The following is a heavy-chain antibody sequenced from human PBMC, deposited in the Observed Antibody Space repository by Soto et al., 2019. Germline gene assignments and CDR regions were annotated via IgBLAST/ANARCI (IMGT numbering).Heavy chain of an antibody. J-gene: IGHJ4*02. D-gene: IGHD1-26*01. CDR3: ARGTAQYSFDL. Sequence: NLCLTCDVSGGSVSGGTYSWTWIRQAPGKGLEWIGYIYRTGTTYYNPSLKSRVSISVGRSGNQFYLNLTSMTAADTSVFYRARGTAQYSFDLWGQGNLVT. CDR2: IYRTGTT. V-gene: IGHV4-30-2*01. CDR1: GGSVSGGTYS.